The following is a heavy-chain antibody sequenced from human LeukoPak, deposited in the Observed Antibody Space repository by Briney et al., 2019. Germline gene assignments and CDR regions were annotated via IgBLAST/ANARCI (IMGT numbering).Heavy chain of an antibody. Sequence: ASVKVSCKASGYTFTGYYMHWVRQAPGQGLEWMGWINPNSGNTGYAQKFQGRVTMTRNTSISTAYMELSSLRSEDTAVYYCARGAIRYFDWSRFYYYYYYYMDVWGKGTTVTISS. D-gene: IGHD3-9*01. CDR1: GYTFTGYY. CDR2: INPNSGNT. J-gene: IGHJ6*03. CDR3: ARGAIRYFDWSRFYYYYYYYMDV. V-gene: IGHV1-8*02.